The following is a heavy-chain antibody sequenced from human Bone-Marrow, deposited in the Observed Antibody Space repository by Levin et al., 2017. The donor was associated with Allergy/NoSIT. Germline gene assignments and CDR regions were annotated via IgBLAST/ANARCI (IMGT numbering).Heavy chain of an antibody. CDR1: NGSISSSIYY. CDR3: ARHLVHEDYIWGSYRGDHDYFDY. V-gene: IGHV4-39*01. CDR2: IYYSGDT. J-gene: IGHJ4*02. Sequence: ASETLSLTCTVSNGSISSSIYYWGWIRQPPGKGLEYVGSIYYSGDTFYNPSLRSRVPISVDTSKHQFSLKLTSVNAADPAVDYCARHLVHEDYIWGSYRGDHDYFDYWGQGAPVTVSS. D-gene: IGHD3-16*02.